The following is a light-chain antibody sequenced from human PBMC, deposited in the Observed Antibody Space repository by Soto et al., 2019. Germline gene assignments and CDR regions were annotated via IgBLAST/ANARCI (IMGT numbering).Light chain of an antibody. CDR2: DAS. J-gene: IGKJ3*01. V-gene: IGKV3-11*01. CDR1: QSVSSY. Sequence: EIVLTQSPATLSLSPGERATLSCRASQSVSSYLAWYQQKPGQAPRLLIYDASNRATGIPARFSGSGSGTDFTLTISSLEPEDFAVYYCQHRSDWPRTFGPGTKVDIK. CDR3: QHRSDWPRT.